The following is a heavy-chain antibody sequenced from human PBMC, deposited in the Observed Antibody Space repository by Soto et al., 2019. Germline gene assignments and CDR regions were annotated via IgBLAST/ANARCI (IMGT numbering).Heavy chain of an antibody. CDR1: GYSFTSYD. D-gene: IGHD1-20*01. CDR3: AITLGVAGHPFDY. CDR2: INAANGDT. V-gene: IGHV1-3*01. J-gene: IGHJ4*02. Sequence: ASVKVSCKTSGYSFTSYDMHWVRQAPGQRLEWMGWINAANGDTKYSQKFQGRVTLNSDTSASTAYMELSSLRSEDTAVYYCAITLGVAGHPFDYWGQGTLVTVSS.